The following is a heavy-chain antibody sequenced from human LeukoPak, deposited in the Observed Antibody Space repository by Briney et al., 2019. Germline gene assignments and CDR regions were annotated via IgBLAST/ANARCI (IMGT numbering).Heavy chain of an antibody. CDR1: GFTFSDYN. J-gene: IGHJ3*02. D-gene: IGHD3-10*01. V-gene: IGHV3-7*01. CDR2: IKQDGSEK. CDR3: ARARRADLRFGEAFRHTKAARAFDI. Sequence: GGSLRLSCAASGFTFSDYNMRWIRQAPGKGLEWVANIKQDGSEKYYVDSVKGRFTISRDNAKNSLYLQMNSLRAEDTAVYYCARARRADLRFGEAFRHTKAARAFDIWGQGTMVTVSS.